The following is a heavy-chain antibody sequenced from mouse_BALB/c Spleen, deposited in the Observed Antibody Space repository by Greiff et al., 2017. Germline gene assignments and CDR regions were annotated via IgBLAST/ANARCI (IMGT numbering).Heavy chain of an antibody. CDR2: ISYSGST. Sequence: EVKLQESGPGLVKPSQSLSLTCTVTGYSITSDYAWNWIRQFPGNKLEWMGYISYSGSTSYNPSLKSRISITRDTSKNQFFLQLNSVTTEDTATYYCARNDYYGSSYFAYWGQGTLVTVSA. CDR1: GYSITSDYA. D-gene: IGHD1-1*01. J-gene: IGHJ3*01. CDR3: ARNDYYGSSYFAY. V-gene: IGHV3-2*02.